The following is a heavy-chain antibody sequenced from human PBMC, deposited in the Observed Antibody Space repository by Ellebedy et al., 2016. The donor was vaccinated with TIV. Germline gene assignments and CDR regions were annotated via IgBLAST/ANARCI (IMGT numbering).Heavy chain of an antibody. V-gene: IGHV1-69*13. Sequence: AASVKVSCKASGGTFSSYAISWVRQAPGQGLEWMGGIIPIFGTANYAQKFQGRVTITADESTSTAYMELSSLRSEDTAVYYCARSKAFGDWYFDLWGRGTLVTVSS. D-gene: IGHD3-10*01. CDR1: GGTFSSYA. CDR3: ARSKAFGDWYFDL. J-gene: IGHJ2*01. CDR2: IIPIFGTA.